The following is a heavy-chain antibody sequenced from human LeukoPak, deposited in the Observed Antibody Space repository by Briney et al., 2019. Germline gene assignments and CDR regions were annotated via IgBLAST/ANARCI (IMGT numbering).Heavy chain of an antibody. D-gene: IGHD3/OR15-3a*01. CDR1: GGSISGYY. V-gene: IGHV4-59*01. J-gene: IGHJ5*02. Sequence: PSETLSLTCTVSGGSISGYYWGWIRQPPGKGLEWIGYIYYSGSTSYNPSLKSRVTISIDRSKNHFSLKLSSVTTADTAVYFCARGQALDWLFDTWYDPWGQGTLVTVSS. CDR2: IYYSGST. CDR3: ARGQALDWLFDTWYDP.